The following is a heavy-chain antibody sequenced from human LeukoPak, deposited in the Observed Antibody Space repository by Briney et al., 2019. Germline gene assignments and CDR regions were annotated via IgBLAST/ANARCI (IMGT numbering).Heavy chain of an antibody. CDR2: IYSGGST. CDR3: ASDSYSPEYFQH. V-gene: IGHV3-66*01. D-gene: IGHD2-15*01. J-gene: IGHJ1*01. CDR1: GFRVSNNY. Sequence: GSLRLSCAASGFRVSNNYMSWVRQAPGKGLEWVSVIYSGGSTFYADSVKGRFTISRDNSKNTLYLQMNSLRAEDTAVYYCASDSYSPEYFQHWGQGTLVTVSS.